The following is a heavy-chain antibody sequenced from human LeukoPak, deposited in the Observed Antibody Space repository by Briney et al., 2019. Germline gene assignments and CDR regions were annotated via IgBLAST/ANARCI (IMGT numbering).Heavy chain of an antibody. V-gene: IGHV1-2*02. D-gene: IGHD3-3*01. Sequence: ASVKVSCKASEYTFTDYYIHWVRQAPGQGLEWMGWISPNSGGTNYAQNLQGRVTMTRDTSVHTAYMELSRLRFDDTAVYYCARDPAGSYDFWSGPYFDYWGQGTLVTVSS. CDR2: ISPNSGGT. J-gene: IGHJ4*02. CDR3: ARDPAGSYDFWSGPYFDY. CDR1: EYTFTDYY.